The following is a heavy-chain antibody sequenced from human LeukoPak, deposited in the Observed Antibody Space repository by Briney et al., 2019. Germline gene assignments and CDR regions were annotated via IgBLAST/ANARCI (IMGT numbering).Heavy chain of an antibody. D-gene: IGHD5-18*01. CDR1: GFPVSSNY. V-gene: IGHV3-53*01. CDR2: IYSGGST. J-gene: IGHJ4*02. CDR3: ASISYGYYFDY. Sequence: GSLKLSCAASGFPVSSNYMSWVRQAPGKGLEWVSVIYSGGSTYYADSVKGRFTISRDNSKNTLYLQMNSLRAEDTAVYYCASISYGYYFDYWGQGTLVTVSS.